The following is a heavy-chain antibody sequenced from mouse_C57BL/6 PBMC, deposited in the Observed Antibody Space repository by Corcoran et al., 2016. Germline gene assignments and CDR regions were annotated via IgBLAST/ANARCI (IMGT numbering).Heavy chain of an antibody. V-gene: IGHV9-3*01. J-gene: IGHJ2*01. CDR2: INTYSGVP. CDR1: GYTFTTYG. D-gene: IGHD2-1*01. CDR3: ARGFYSYYFDY. Sequence: QIQLVQSGPELKKPGETVKISCKASGYTFTTYGMSWVKQAPGKGLKWMGWINTYSGVPTYADDFKGRFAFSLETSASTAYLQINNLKNEDTATYFCARGFYSYYFDYWGQGTTLTVSS.